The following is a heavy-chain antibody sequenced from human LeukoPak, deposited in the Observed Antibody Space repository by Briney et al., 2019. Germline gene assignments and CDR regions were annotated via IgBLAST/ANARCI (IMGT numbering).Heavy chain of an antibody. J-gene: IGHJ3*02. D-gene: IGHD4-11*01. CDR2: IDYRGST. V-gene: IGHV4-59*01. CDR1: GGSFSGYY. CDR3: ARSRSGYSNDHAAFDI. Sequence: KASETLSLTCAVYGGSFSGYYWSWIRQPPGKGLEWIAYIDYRGSTTYNPSLKSRVTISVDTSRNQFSLKLSSVTAADTAVYYCARSRSGYSNDHAAFDIWGQGTMVTVSS.